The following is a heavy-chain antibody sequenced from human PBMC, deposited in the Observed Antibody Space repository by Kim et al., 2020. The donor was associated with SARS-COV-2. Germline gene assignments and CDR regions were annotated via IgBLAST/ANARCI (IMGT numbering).Heavy chain of an antibody. D-gene: IGHD3-22*01. CDR3: APYYYDSSGSLQAGYFQH. CDR2: ISSSGSTI. V-gene: IGHV3-48*03. Sequence: GGSLRLSCAASGFTFSSYEMNWVRQAPGKGLEWVSYISSSGSTIYYADSVKGRFTISRDNAKNSLYLQMNSLRAEDTAVYYCAPYYYDSSGSLQAGYFQHWGQGTLVTVSS. CDR1: GFTFSSYE. J-gene: IGHJ1*01.